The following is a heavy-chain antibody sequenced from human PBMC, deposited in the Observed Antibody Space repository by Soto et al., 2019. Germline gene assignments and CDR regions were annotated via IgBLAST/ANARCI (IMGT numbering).Heavy chain of an antibody. CDR3: ARGYYDSRGQSNTFDI. V-gene: IGHV4-59*01. D-gene: IGHD3-22*01. J-gene: IGHJ3*02. Sequence: SETLSLPCTVSGASISNSYWSWIRQSPGKGLEWIGYVYYSGSTNYNPSLKSRVTISVDTSKNQFSLKLSSVTAADTAVYYCARGYYDSRGQSNTFDIWGQGTMVTVS. CDR2: VYYSGST. CDR1: GASISNSY.